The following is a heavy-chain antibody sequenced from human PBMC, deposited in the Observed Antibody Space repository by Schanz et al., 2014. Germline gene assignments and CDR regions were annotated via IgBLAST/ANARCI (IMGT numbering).Heavy chain of an antibody. V-gene: IGHV3-48*01. J-gene: IGHJ4*02. Sequence: EVQLVESGGGFVQPGGSLRLSCEASGFSFGNYGMSWVRQAPGKGLEWVSYVSRSTPDIYYADSVKGRFTMSRDNAKNSVFLQMNSLRAEDTAVYYCVRDSFFAFDYWGQGTLVTVSS. CDR1: GFSFGNYG. CDR2: VSRSTPDI. D-gene: IGHD3-3*01. CDR3: VRDSFFAFDY.